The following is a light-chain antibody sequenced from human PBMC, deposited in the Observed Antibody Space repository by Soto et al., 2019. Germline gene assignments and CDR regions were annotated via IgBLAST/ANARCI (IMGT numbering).Light chain of an antibody. V-gene: IGKV3-20*01. CDR2: GAS. CDR1: QSVSSSY. J-gene: IGKJ4*01. Sequence: EIVLTQSPGTLSLSPGERATLSCRASQSVSSSYLAWYQQKPGQAPRLLIYGASSRATGIPDRFSGSGSGTDFTLTISRLEPEDFAVYYCQQYGSSLFTFGGGTMVEIK. CDR3: QQYGSSLFT.